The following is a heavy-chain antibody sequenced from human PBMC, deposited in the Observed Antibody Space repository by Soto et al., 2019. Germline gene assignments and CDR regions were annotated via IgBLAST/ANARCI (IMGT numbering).Heavy chain of an antibody. Sequence: ARLIHARETAGSTIPWAHRHWWRKNPGKVLEWVGWINPNSGGTNYAQKFQGRVTMTRDTSISTAYMELSRLRSDDTAVYYCARDPRKLRLGELSLQEYYLGYWGQGTHVTV. CDR2: INPNSGGT. CDR1: GSTIPWAH. D-gene: IGHD3-16*02. V-gene: IGHV1-2*02. J-gene: IGHJ4*02. CDR3: ARDPRKLRLGELSLQEYYLGY.